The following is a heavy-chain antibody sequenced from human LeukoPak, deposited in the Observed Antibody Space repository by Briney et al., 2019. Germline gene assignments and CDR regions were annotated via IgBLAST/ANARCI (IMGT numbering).Heavy chain of an antibody. CDR2: IIPIFGTA. CDR1: GGTFSSYA. Sequence: ASVKVSCMASGGTFSSYAISCVRQAPGQGLEWMGGIIPIFGTANYAQKFQGRVTITADESTSTAYMELSSLRSEDTAVYYCAREPYTYYGGNGLWAFDIWGQGTMVTVSS. CDR3: AREPYTYYGGNGLWAFDI. D-gene: IGHD4-23*01. V-gene: IGHV1-69*13. J-gene: IGHJ3*02.